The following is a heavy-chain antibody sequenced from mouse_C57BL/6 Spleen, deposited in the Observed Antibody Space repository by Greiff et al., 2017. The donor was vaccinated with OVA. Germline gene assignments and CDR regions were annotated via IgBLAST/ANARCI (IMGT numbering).Heavy chain of an antibody. CDR3: ARSYYGSSPLAMDY. V-gene: IGHV1-64*01. Sequence: QVQLKQSGAELVKPGASVKLSCKASGYTFTSYWMHWVKQRPGQGLEWIGMIHPNSGSTNYNEKFKSKATLTVDKSSSTAYMQLSSLTSEDSAVYYCARSYYGSSPLAMDYWGQGTSVTVSS. J-gene: IGHJ4*01. D-gene: IGHD1-1*01. CDR1: GYTFTSYW. CDR2: IHPNSGST.